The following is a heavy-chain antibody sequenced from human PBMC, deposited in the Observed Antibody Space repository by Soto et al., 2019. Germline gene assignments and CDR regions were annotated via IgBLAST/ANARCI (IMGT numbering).Heavy chain of an antibody. D-gene: IGHD3-10*01. CDR1: GFSLSTSGVG. CDR2: IYWDDDK. J-gene: IGHJ4*02. V-gene: IGHV2-5*02. Sequence: QITLKESGPTLVKPTQTLTLTCTFSGFSLSTSGVGVGWIRQPPGKALEWLALIYWDDDKRYSPSLKSRLTITKDTAKNQVVPTRTIMDPVETATYYSPHINTYYYGWRNHYCGQGTLITLSS. CDR3: PHINTYYYGWRNHY.